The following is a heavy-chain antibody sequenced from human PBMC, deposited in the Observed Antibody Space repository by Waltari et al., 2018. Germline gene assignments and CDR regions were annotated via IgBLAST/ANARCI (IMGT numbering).Heavy chain of an antibody. CDR2: IYHSWSP. Sequence: QVQLQESGPGLVKPSETLSLTCAVSGYSISSGYYWGWIRQHPGKGLEWIGSIYHSWSPYTTPSLNSVVTISVDTSKNQFSLKLSSVTAADTALYYCASLWGVTLEAGAFDIWGQGTMVTVSS. CDR3: ASLWGVTLEAGAFDI. J-gene: IGHJ3*02. CDR1: GYSISSGYY. V-gene: IGHV4-38-2*01. D-gene: IGHD3-16*01.